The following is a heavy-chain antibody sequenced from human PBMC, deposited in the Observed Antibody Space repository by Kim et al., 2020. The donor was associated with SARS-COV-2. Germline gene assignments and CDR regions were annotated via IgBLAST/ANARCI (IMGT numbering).Heavy chain of an antibody. CDR2: IYHSGSS. CDR1: GDSLKRDGYY. Sequence: SETLSLTCTVSGDSLKRDGYYWSWIRQPPGKGLECVGFIYHSGSSYPNPALKSRLSLSVDTSRNQFSLKLDSVTAADTAVYYCARGTVTIDHWGQGTLVAVSS. D-gene: IGHD4-17*01. J-gene: IGHJ4*02. V-gene: IGHV4-31*03. CDR3: ARGTVTIDH.